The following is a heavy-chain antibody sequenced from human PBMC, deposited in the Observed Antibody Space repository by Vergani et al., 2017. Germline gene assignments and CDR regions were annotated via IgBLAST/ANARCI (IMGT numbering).Heavy chain of an antibody. Sequence: EVQLVESGGGLVKPGGSLRLSCAASGFTFSSYSMNWVRQAPGKGLEWDSSISSSSSDIYYADSVKGRFTISRDNSKNSLYLQMNSLQTEDTAVYYCVRARVCGGGRCTPNMDVWGKGTTVTVSS. CDR3: VRARVCGGGRCTPNMDV. J-gene: IGHJ6*03. CDR2: ISSSSSDI. D-gene: IGHD2-15*01. CDR1: GFTFSSYS. V-gene: IGHV3-21*04.